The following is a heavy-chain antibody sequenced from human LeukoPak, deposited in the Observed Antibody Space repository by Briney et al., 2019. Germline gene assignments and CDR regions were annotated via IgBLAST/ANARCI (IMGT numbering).Heavy chain of an antibody. CDR3: ARASRSTSSEC. Sequence: RGSLRLSCATSGFTFSDSWMSWFRQAPGKGLEWVAITNQDGSVRFYVDSVKGRFTISRDNAKNSLYLYMNSLRVEDTAVYFCARASRSTSSECWGQGILVTVSS. J-gene: IGHJ4*02. CDR1: GFTFSDSW. CDR2: TNQDGSVR. D-gene: IGHD6-6*01. V-gene: IGHV3-7*01.